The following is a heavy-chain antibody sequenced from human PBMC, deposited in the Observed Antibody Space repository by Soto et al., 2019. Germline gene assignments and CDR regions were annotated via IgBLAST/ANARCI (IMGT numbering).Heavy chain of an antibody. CDR1: GGSISSGDYY. D-gene: IGHD3-16*02. V-gene: IGHV4-30-4*01. J-gene: IGHJ5*02. CDR3: ARVVVITFGGVIANNWFDP. Sequence: QVQLQESGPGLVKPSQTLSLTCTVSGGSISSGDYYWSWIRQPPGKGLEWIGYIYYSGSTYYNPSLKSRVTISVDTSKNQFSLKLSSVTAADTAVYYCARVVVITFGGVIANNWFDPWGQGTLVTVSS. CDR2: IYYSGST.